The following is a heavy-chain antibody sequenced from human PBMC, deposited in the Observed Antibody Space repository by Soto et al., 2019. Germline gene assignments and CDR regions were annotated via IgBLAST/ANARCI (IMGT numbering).Heavy chain of an antibody. CDR3: ARMGDVPYYYYGMDV. J-gene: IGHJ6*02. D-gene: IGHD3-16*01. V-gene: IGHV1-18*01. CDR1: GYTFSTYG. CDR2: INGYNGNT. Sequence: GASVKVSWKASGYTFSTYGISWVRQAPGQGLEWMGWINGYNGNTNYAPKLQGRITMTTDTSTTTAYMELRSLRSDDTAVYYCARMGDVPYYYYGMDVWGQGTTVTVAS.